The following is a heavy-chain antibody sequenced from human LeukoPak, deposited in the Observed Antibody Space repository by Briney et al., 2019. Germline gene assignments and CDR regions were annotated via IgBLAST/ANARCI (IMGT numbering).Heavy chain of an antibody. J-gene: IGHJ3*02. Sequence: GGSLRLSCAASGFTFSDYGMHWVRQAPGKGLEWVAVIWYDGSNKYYVDSVKGRFTISRDNSKNTLYLQMNSLRAEDTAVYYCAKDFPPDCSSTSCYTHDAFDIWGQGTMVTVSS. D-gene: IGHD2-2*02. CDR2: IWYDGSNK. CDR1: GFTFSDYG. CDR3: AKDFPPDCSSTSCYTHDAFDI. V-gene: IGHV3-30*02.